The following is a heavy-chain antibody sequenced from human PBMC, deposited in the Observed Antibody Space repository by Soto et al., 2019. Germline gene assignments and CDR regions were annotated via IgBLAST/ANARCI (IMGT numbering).Heavy chain of an antibody. Sequence: SETLSLTCTVSGGSVSSGSYYWSWIRQPPGKGLEWIGYTFYSGATYYNPSLKSRTIISVDTSKNQFSLTLTSLTAADTAVYYCARVQPYDYGANTGWLDPWGQGALVTVSS. CDR3: ARVQPYDYGANTGWLDP. J-gene: IGHJ5*02. V-gene: IGHV4-31*03. CDR1: GGSVSSGSYY. CDR2: TFYSGAT. D-gene: IGHD4-17*01.